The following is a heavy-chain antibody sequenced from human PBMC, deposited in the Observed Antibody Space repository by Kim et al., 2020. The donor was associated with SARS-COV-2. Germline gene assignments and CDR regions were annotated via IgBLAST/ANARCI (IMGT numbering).Heavy chain of an antibody. V-gene: IGHV3-7*01. D-gene: IGHD1-26*01. Sequence: GGSLRLSCAASGFTFSSYWMTWVRQAPGKGLEWVSNIKRDGSRKSYVDSVKGRFTISRDNAKNSLYLQMNSLRAEDTAVYYCARGEPLYCCGKVVSDYY. J-gene: IGHJ6*01. CDR1: GFTFSSYW. CDR2: IKRDGSRK. CDR3: ARGEPLYCCGKVVSDYY.